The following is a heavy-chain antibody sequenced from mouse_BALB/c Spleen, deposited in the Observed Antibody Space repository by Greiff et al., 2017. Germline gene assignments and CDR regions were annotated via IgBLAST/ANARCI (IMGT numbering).Heavy chain of an antibody. CDR2: IWGDGST. J-gene: IGHJ2*01. V-gene: IGHV2-6-7*01. CDR3: ARGVPSYYFDY. CDR1: GFSLTGYG. Sequence: VQRVESGPGLVAPSQSLSITCTVSGFSLTGYGVNWVRQPPGKGLEWLGMIWGDGSTDYNSALKSRLSISKDNSKSQVFLKMNSLQTDDTARYYCARGVPSYYFDYWGQGTTLTVSS.